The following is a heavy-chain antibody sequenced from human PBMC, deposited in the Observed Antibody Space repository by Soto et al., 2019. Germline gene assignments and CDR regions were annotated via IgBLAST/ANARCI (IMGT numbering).Heavy chain of an antibody. CDR2: IYYSGST. V-gene: IGHV4-39*01. CDR1: GGSISSSSYY. CDR3: ARTYSSGYLPGYFQH. J-gene: IGHJ1*01. D-gene: IGHD6-19*01. Sequence: PSETLSLTCTVSGGSISSSSYYWSWIRQPPGKGLEWIGSIYYSGSTYYNPSLKSRVTISVDTSKNQFSLKLSSVTAADTAVYYCARTYSSGYLPGYFQHWGQGTLVTVSS.